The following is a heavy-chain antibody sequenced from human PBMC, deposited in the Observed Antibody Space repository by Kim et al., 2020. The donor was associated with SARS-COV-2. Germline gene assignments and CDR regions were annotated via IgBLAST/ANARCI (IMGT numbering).Heavy chain of an antibody. V-gene: IGHV4-39*07. CDR1: GGSISSSSYY. CDR2: IYYSGTT. J-gene: IGHJ4*02. D-gene: IGHD3-22*01. CDR3: ATYYYGTRGYYYFDY. Sequence: SETLSLTCSVSGGSISSSSYYWGWIRQPPGKGLEWIGSIYYSGTTYYNPSLKNRVTISVDTSSDQFSLKLSSVTAADTAVYYCATYYYGTRGYYYFDYWGQGTLVTVSS.